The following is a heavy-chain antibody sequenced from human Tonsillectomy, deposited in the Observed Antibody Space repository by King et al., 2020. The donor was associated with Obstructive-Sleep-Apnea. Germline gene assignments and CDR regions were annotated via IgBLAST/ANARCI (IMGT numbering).Heavy chain of an antibody. D-gene: IGHD3-9*01. Sequence: VQLVESGGGLVQPGGSLRLSCAASEFTFSNYYMSWVRQAPGKGLEWLANIRQDGRDKYDVDSVKGRFTISGDNAKNSLYLQMNSLIAEDTAVYYCTRDYASTGTTGYYGIDYWGQGTLVTVSS. CDR2: IRQDGRDK. V-gene: IGHV3-7*01. CDR3: TRDYASTGTTGYYGIDY. J-gene: IGHJ4*02. CDR1: EFTFSNYY.